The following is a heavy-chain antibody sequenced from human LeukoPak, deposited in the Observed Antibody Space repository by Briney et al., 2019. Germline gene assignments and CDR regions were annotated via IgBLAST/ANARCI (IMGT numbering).Heavy chain of an antibody. J-gene: IGHJ3*02. CDR2: ISGSGGST. D-gene: IGHD3-16*02. V-gene: IGHV3-23*01. CDR1: GFTFSSYA. Sequence: GGSLRLSCAASGFTFSSYAMNWVRQAPGKGLEWVSAISGSGGSTYYADSVKGRFTISRDNSKNTLYLQMNSLRAEDTAVYYCAKVVGDYVWGSYRPFAFDIWGQGTMVTISS. CDR3: AKVVGDYVWGSYRPFAFDI.